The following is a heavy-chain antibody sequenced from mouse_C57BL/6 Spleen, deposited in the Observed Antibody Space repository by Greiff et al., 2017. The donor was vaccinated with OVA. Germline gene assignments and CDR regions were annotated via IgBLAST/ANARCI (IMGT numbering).Heavy chain of an antibody. CDR3: ASEGALDSSCYGY. V-gene: IGHV1-64*01. CDR1: GYTFTSYW. CDR2: IHPNSGST. D-gene: IGHD3-2*02. Sequence: QVQLQQPGAELVKPGASVKLSCKASGYTFTSYWMHWVKQRPGQGLEWIGMIHPNSGSTNYNEKFKSKATLTVDKSSSTAYMQPSSLTSEDSAFYSCASEGALDSSCYGYWGQVTTLTVSS. J-gene: IGHJ2*01.